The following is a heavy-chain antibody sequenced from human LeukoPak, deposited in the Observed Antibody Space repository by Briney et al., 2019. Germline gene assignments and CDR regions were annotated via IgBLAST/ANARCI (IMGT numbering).Heavy chain of an antibody. CDR3: ASGGWSPDAFDI. Sequence: SQTLSLTCAISGDSVSSNSAAWNCIRQSPSRGLEWLGRTYYRSKWSNDYAVSVKSRITINPDTSKNQFSLQLNSVTPEDTAVYYCASGGWSPDAFDIWGQGTMVTVSS. CDR1: GDSVSSNSAA. V-gene: IGHV6-1*01. D-gene: IGHD6-19*01. CDR2: TYYRSKWSN. J-gene: IGHJ3*02.